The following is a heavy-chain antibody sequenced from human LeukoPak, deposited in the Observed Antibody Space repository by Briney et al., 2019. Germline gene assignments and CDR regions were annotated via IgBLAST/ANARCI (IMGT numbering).Heavy chain of an antibody. V-gene: IGHV4-59*01. J-gene: IGHJ3*01. Sequence: DPSETLSLTCTVSGGSIGGYYWSWIRQPPGKGLEWIGYIYHSGSTIYNPSLKSRVTISVDPSKNQFSLKLTSVTAADTAVYYCARQVVGAETHDACDLWGQGTMVTVSS. CDR3: ARQVVGAETHDACDL. D-gene: IGHD1-26*01. CDR1: GGSIGGYY. CDR2: IYHSGST.